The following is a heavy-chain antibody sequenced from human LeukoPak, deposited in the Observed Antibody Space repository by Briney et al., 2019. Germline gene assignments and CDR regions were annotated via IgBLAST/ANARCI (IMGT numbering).Heavy chain of an antibody. J-gene: IGHJ6*03. CDR2: MNPNSGNT. CDR1: GYTFTSYD. D-gene: IGHD3-10*01. V-gene: IGHV1-8*03. Sequence: GASVKVSCKASGYTFTSYDINWVRQATGQGLEWMGWMNPNSGNTGYAQEFQGRVTITRNTSISTAYMELSSLRSEDTAVYYCARGFYGSGSYRYYYYYYYMDVWGKGTTVTVSS. CDR3: ARGFYGSGSYRYYYYYYYMDV.